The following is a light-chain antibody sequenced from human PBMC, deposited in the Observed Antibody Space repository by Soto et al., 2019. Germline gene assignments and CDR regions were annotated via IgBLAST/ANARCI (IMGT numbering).Light chain of an antibody. Sequence: QSVLTQPASVSGSPGQSITISCTGSGSDIGAYNYVSWYQQHPGKAPKLLIHGVTRRPSGVSSRFSASKSAYTASLTISGLQAEDEAPYFCSSFTTSYFYVFGPGTKVTVL. V-gene: IGLV2-14*01. CDR3: SSFTTSYFYV. CDR2: GVT. J-gene: IGLJ1*01. CDR1: GSDIGAYNY.